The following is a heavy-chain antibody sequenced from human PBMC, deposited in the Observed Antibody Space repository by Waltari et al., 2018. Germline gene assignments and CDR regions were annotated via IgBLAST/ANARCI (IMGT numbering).Heavy chain of an antibody. CDR3: ARDRSAAGTSDYYYYGMDV. CDR1: GGSISSGDYY. V-gene: IGHV4-61*02. Sequence: QVQLQESGPGLVKPSQTLSLTCTVSGGSISSGDYYWSWIRQPAGKGLEWIGYIYTSGSTNYNPSLKSRVTISVDTSKNQFSLKLSSVTAADTAVYYCARDRSAAGTSDYYYYGMDVWGQGTTVTVSS. J-gene: IGHJ6*02. D-gene: IGHD6-13*01. CDR2: IYTSGST.